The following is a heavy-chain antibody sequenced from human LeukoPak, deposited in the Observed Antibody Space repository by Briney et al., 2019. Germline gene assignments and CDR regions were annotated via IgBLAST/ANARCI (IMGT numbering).Heavy chain of an antibody. CDR1: GFTFDDYA. D-gene: IGHD2-2*02. CDR2: ISWNSGSI. CDR3: AKDRGYTLYNWFDP. V-gene: IGHV3-9*01. J-gene: IGHJ5*02. Sequence: GGSLRLSCAASGFTFDDYAMHWVRQAPGKGLEWVSGISWNSGSIGYADSVKGRFTISRDNAKNSLYLQMNSLRAEDTALYYCAKDRGYTLYNWFDPWGQGTLVTVSS.